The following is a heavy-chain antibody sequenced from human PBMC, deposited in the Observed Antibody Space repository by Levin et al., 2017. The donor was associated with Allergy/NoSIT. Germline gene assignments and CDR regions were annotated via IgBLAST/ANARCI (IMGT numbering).Heavy chain of an antibody. Sequence: GALVKVSCKASGYTFTGYYMHWVRQAPGQGLEWMGRINPNSGGTNYAQKFQGRVTMTRDTSISTAYMELSRLRSDDTAVYYCAGGGGYSSSQFDYWGQGTLVTVSS. V-gene: IGHV1-2*06. CDR2: INPNSGGT. D-gene: IGHD6-13*01. CDR3: AGGGGYSSSQFDY. CDR1: GYTFTGYY. J-gene: IGHJ4*02.